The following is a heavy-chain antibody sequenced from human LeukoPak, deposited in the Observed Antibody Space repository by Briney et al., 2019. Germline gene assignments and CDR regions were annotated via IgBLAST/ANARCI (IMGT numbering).Heavy chain of an antibody. D-gene: IGHD5-18*01. J-gene: IGHJ6*03. CDR3: ARVQGDDIQLWSLYYYYYMDV. V-gene: IGHV3-7*03. CDR1: GFTFSGAW. Sequence: PGGSLRLSCTASGFTFSGAWMTWVRQAPGKGLEWVANIREDGTEKNDVDSVKGRFNISRDNAKNSLYLQMNSLRVEDTAVYYCARVQGDDIQLWSLYYYYYMDVWGKGTTVTISS. CDR2: IREDGTEK.